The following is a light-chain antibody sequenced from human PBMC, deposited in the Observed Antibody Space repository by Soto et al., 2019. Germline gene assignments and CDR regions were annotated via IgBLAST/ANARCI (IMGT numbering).Light chain of an antibody. Sequence: IVMTQSPATLSVSPGERATLSCRASQSVSSNLAWYQQKPGQAPRLLIYGASTRATGIPARFSGSGSGTEFTLTISSLQSEDFAVYYCQQYNNWPPWWTFGQGTKLEIK. J-gene: IGKJ2*02. CDR3: QQYNNWPPWWT. CDR1: QSVSSN. V-gene: IGKV3-15*01. CDR2: GAS.